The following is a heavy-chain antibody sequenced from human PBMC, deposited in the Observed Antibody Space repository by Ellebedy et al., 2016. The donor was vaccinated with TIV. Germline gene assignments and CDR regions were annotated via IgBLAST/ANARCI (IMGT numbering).Heavy chain of an antibody. V-gene: IGHV3-23*01. CDR3: ARRSTDFAFDS. J-gene: IGHJ4*02. CDR2: ISANGGTT. CDR1: GFTFSTYP. D-gene: IGHD3/OR15-3a*01. Sequence: PGGSLRLSCAASGFTFSTYPMNWVRQAPGKGLEWVSIISANGGTTYYADSVKGRFTISRDNSKNTLFLQMSSPRAEDTAVYFCARRSTDFAFDSWGQGTLVTVSS.